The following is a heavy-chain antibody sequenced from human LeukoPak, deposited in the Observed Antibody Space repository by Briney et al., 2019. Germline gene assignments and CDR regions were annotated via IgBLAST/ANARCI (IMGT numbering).Heavy chain of an antibody. Sequence: GGSLRLPCVASGYTFSSFSINWVRQAPGKGLESVSSISVRSNYIYYADSVRGRFSISRDDARNSLYLQMDSLRGDDTAVYYCARLRRNSDSSGYYYYYDYWGQGTLVTVSS. J-gene: IGHJ4*02. CDR2: ISVRSNYI. CDR3: ARLRRNSDSSGYYYYYDY. D-gene: IGHD3-22*01. CDR1: GYTFSSFS. V-gene: IGHV3-21*01.